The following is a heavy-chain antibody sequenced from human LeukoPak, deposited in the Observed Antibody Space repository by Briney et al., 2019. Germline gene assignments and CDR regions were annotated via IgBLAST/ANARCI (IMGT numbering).Heavy chain of an antibody. CDR1: GYSFTSYW. D-gene: IGHD2-2*02. CDR3: ASSLYCSSTSCYKGAFDI. CDR2: IYPGDSDT. Sequence: GESLQISCKGSGYSFTSYWIGWVRQMPGKGLEWMGIIYPGDSDTRYSPSFQGQVTISADKSISTAYLQWSSLKASDTAMYYCASSLYCSSTSCYKGAFDIWGQGTMVTVSS. J-gene: IGHJ3*02. V-gene: IGHV5-51*01.